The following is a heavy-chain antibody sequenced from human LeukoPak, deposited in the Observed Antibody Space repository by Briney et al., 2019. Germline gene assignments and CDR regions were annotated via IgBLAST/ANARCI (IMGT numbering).Heavy chain of an antibody. CDR1: GYTFTGYY. CDR2: INPNSGGT. D-gene: IGHD1-7*01. J-gene: IGHJ4*02. V-gene: IGHV1-2*02. CDR3: ARNGGYNWNYVPYY. Sequence: ASVKVSCKASGYTFTGYYMHWVRQAPGQGLEWMGWINPNSGGTNYAQKFQGRVTMTRDTSISTAYMELSRLGSDDTAVYYCARNGGYNWNYVPYYWGQGTLVTVSS.